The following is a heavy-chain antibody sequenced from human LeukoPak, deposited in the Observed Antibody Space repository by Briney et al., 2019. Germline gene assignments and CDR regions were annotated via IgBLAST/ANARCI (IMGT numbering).Heavy chain of an antibody. CDR1: GGSISSDGYH. J-gene: IGHJ3*02. D-gene: IGHD5-18*01. CDR3: AREGGYSYGNAFDI. V-gene: IGHV4-39*07. Sequence: SETLSLTCTVSGGSISSDGYHWSWIRQPPGKGLEWIGEIYHSGSTDYNPSLKSRVTISVDKSKNQFSLKLSSVTAADTAVYYCAREGGYSYGNAFDIWGQGTMVTVSS. CDR2: IYHSGST.